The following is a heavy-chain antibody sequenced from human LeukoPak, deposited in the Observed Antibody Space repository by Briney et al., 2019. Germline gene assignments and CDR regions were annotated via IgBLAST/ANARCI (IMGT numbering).Heavy chain of an antibody. CDR1: GFTFYSYG. CDR2: IRYDGSNK. J-gene: IGHJ5*02. Sequence: GGSLRLSCAASGFTFYSYGMHWVRQAPGKGLEWVAFIRYDGSNKYYADSVKGRFTISRDNSNSTLYLQMNSLRTEDTAVYYCAKEKRFDPWGQGTLVTVSS. V-gene: IGHV3-30*02. CDR3: AKEKRFDP.